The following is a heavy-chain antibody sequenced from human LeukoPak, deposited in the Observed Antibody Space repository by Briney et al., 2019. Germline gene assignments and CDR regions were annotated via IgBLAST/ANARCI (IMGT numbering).Heavy chain of an antibody. V-gene: IGHV3-30*18. J-gene: IGHJ4*02. CDR1: GFTFSTYW. Sequence: GGSLRLSCAASGFTFSTYWMTWVRQAPGKGLEWVAVISYDGSNKYYADSVKGRFTISRDNSKNTLYLQMNSLRAEDTAVYYCAKDPLTYYYDSSGYYPDYWGQGTLVTVSS. D-gene: IGHD3-22*01. CDR3: AKDPLTYYYDSSGYYPDY. CDR2: ISYDGSNK.